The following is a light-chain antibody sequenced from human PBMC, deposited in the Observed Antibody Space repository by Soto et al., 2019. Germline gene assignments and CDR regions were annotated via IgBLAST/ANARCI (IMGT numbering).Light chain of an antibody. J-gene: IGKJ1*01. CDR2: KAS. V-gene: IGKV1-5*03. Sequence: DIQMTQSPSTLSGSVGDRVTITCRASQTISSWLAWYQQKPGKAPKLLIYKASTLKSGVPSRFSGSGSGTEFTLTISSLQPDDFATYYCQQYNGYTWTFGLGTKVDIK. CDR3: QQYNGYTWT. CDR1: QTISSW.